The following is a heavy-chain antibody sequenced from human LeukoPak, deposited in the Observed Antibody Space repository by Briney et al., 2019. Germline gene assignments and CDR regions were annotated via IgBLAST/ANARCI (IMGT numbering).Heavy chain of an antibody. CDR3: ARMGILGYCSSTSCHDAFDT. CDR1: GGSISSYY. J-gene: IGHJ3*02. CDR2: IYTSGST. V-gene: IGHV4-4*07. Sequence: SETLSLTCTVSGGSISSYYWSWIRQPAGKGLEWIGRIYTSGSTNYNPSLKSRVTMTVDTSKNQFSLKLSSVTAADTAVYYCARMGILGYCSSTSCHDAFDTWGQGTMVTVSS. D-gene: IGHD2-2*01.